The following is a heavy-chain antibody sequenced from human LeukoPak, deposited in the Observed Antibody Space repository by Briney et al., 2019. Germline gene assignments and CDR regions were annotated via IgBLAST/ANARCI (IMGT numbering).Heavy chain of an antibody. CDR2: VYYSGRT. CDR1: GGSINTYY. D-gene: IGHD1-26*01. J-gene: IGHJ6*02. Sequence: SETLSLTCTVSGGSINTYYWSWIRQPPGKGLEWIGYVYYSGRTNINPSLKSRLTLSVDTSNNQFSLRLGSVTAADTAVYYCARSLGATRYNLRYYFYYGLDVWGQGTTVTVSS. CDR3: ARSLGATRYNLRYYFYYGLDV. V-gene: IGHV4-59*01.